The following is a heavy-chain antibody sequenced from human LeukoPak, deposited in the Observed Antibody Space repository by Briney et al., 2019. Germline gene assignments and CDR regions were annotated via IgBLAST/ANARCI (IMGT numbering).Heavy chain of an antibody. V-gene: IGHV3-23*01. Sequence: SGGSLRPSCAASGFSFNRYAMTWVRQAPGKGLEWVSIISGGGGSTFYADSVKGRYTISRDNSKSTLYLQMNSLRAEDTAIYYCAKENSSGYYYFDYWGQGTLVTVSS. J-gene: IGHJ4*02. CDR3: AKENSSGYYYFDY. CDR2: ISGGGGST. D-gene: IGHD3-22*01. CDR1: GFSFNRYA.